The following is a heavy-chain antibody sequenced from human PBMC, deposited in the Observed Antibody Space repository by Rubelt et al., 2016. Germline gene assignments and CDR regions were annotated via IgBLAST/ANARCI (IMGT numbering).Heavy chain of an antibody. Sequence: QVQLVESGGGVVQPGRSLRLSCAASGFTFSSYGMHWVRQAPGKGLEWVAVIWYDGSNKYYADSVKGRFTIARDKSRTRLEWQRNSLRAEDTAVYYWSRFWGGSSSSSYYYGMDVWGQGTTVTVSS. J-gene: IGHJ6*02. CDR1: GFTFSSYG. CDR2: IWYDGSNK. CDR3: SRFWGGSSSSSYYYGMDV. V-gene: IGHV3-33*01. D-gene: IGHD6-6*01.